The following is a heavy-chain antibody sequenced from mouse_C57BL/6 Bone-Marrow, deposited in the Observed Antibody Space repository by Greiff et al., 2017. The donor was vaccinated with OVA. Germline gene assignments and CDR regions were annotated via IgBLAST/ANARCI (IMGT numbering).Heavy chain of an antibody. CDR1: GFTFSSYT. J-gene: IGHJ3*01. Sequence: DVMLVESGGGLVQPGGSLKLSCAASGFTFSSYTMSWVRQTPEKRLEWVAYISNGGGSTYYPDTVKGRFTISRDNAKNTLYLQMSSLKSEDTAMYYCARNRDGGPWFAYWGQGTLVTVSA. V-gene: IGHV5-12-2*01. CDR2: ISNGGGST. D-gene: IGHD4-1*01. CDR3: ARNRDGGPWFAY.